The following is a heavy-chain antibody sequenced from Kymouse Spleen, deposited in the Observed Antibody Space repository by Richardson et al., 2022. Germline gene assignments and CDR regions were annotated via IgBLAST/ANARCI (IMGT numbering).Heavy chain of an antibody. D-gene: IGHD6-13*01. J-gene: IGHJ4*02. CDR1: GGSISSYY. V-gene: IGHV4-59*01. CDR3: ARWYSSSWYFDY. Sequence: QVQLQESGPGLVKPSETLSLTCTVSGGSISSYYWSWIRQPPGKGLEWIGYIYYSGSTNYNPSLKSRVTISVDTSKNQFSLKLSSVTAADTAVYYCARWYSSSWYFDYWGQGTLVTVSS. CDR2: IYYSGST.